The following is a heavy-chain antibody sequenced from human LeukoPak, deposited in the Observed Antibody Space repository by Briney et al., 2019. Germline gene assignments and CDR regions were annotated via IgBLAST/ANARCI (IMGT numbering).Heavy chain of an antibody. J-gene: IGHJ4*02. Sequence: ASVKVSCKASGYTFTSYDINWVRQATGQGLEWMGWMNPNSGNTGYAQKFQGRVTMARSASINTAYMELSSLTSDDTAVYYCARSSVGARRRIDYWGQGTLVTVSS. CDR1: GYTFTSYD. CDR3: ARSSVGARRRIDY. D-gene: IGHD1-26*01. CDR2: MNPNSGNT. V-gene: IGHV1-8*01.